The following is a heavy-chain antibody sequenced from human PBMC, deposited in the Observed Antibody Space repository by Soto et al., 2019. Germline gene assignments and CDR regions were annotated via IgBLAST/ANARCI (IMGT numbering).Heavy chain of an antibody. J-gene: IGHJ4*02. V-gene: IGHV1-69*01. CDR3: ARQRDILRYFDY. D-gene: IGHD2-8*01. CDR2: IIPIFATA. Sequence: QVQLVQSGAEVKKPGSSVKVSCKASVGTCSSYAISWVRQAPGQGLEWMGGIIPIFATANYAQKFHGRVTITADESKSTDYMEMSSLRPEVTSVYYCARQRDILRYFDYWGQGTLGTVSS. CDR1: VGTCSSYA.